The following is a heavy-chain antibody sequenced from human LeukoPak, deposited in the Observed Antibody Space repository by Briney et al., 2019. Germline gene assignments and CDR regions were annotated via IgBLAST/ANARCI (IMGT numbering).Heavy chain of an antibody. CDR1: GFTFSSYA. Sequence: QSGGSLRLSCAASGFTFSSYAMSWVRQAPGKGLEWVSAISGSGGSTYYADFVKGRFTISRDNSKNTLYLQMNSLRAEDTAVYYCAKIPTYRSSTSCYSGGYGMDVWGQGTTVTVSS. D-gene: IGHD2-2*02. CDR2: ISGSGGST. J-gene: IGHJ6*02. V-gene: IGHV3-23*01. CDR3: AKIPTYRSSTSCYSGGYGMDV.